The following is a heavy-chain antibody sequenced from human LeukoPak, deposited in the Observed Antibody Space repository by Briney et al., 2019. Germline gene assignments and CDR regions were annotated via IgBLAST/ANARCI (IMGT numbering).Heavy chain of an antibody. D-gene: IGHD1-26*01. Sequence: GASVKVFCKVSGYSLSELSTHWVRQAPGQGLEWMGGFDPGDDETIYAQKFQGRVTMTEDTSTDTAYLELSSLRSEDTAVYFCATEKDLLLDSWGQGTPVTVSS. CDR3: ATEKDLLLDS. CDR1: GYSLSELS. J-gene: IGHJ5*01. CDR2: FDPGDDET. V-gene: IGHV1-24*01.